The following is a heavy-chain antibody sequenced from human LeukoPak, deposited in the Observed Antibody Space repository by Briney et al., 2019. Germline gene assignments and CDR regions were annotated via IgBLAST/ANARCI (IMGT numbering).Heavy chain of an antibody. J-gene: IGHJ4*02. V-gene: IGHV3-23*01. Sequence: GGSLRLSCAASGFTFSTFAMIWLRQPPGKGLEGVSSIFPSGGEIHYVHSVRGRFTISRDNSKSTLSLQMNSLIADDPALFYCATYRQVLIPFESWGQGTLVTVSS. D-gene: IGHD2-8*02. CDR3: ATYRQVLIPFES. CDR1: GFTFSTFA. CDR2: IFPSGGEI.